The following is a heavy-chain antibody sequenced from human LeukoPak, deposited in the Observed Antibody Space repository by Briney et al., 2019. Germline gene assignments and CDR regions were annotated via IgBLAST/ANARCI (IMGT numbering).Heavy chain of an antibody. J-gene: IGHJ4*02. V-gene: IGHV4-4*07. D-gene: IGHD4-23*01. Sequence: SETLSLTCTVSGGSISSYYWSWIRQPAGKGLEWIGRIYTSGSTNYNPSLKSRVTMSVDTSKNQFSLKLSSVTAADTAVYYCAGDHELPYGGNSGVFDYRGQGTLVTVSS. CDR3: AGDHELPYGGNSGVFDY. CDR1: GGSISSYY. CDR2: IYTSGST.